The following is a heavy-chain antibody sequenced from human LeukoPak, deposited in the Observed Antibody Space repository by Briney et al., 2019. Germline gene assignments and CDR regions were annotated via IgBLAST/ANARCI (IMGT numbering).Heavy chain of an antibody. Sequence: ASVKVSCKASGYTFTRYAMHWARQAPGLGLELMGWINAGNGNTKYSQKFQGRVTITRDTSASTAYMELSSLRSEDTAVYYCARSSGSRNWFDPWGQGTLVTVSS. CDR1: GYTFTRYA. D-gene: IGHD1-26*01. CDR2: INAGNGNT. CDR3: ARSSGSRNWFDP. J-gene: IGHJ5*02. V-gene: IGHV1-3*01.